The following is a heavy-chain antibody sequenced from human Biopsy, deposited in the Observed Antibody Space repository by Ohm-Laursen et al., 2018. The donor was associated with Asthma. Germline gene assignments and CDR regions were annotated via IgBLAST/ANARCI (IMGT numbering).Heavy chain of an antibody. Sequence: PPGTLSLTCTVSGDSLRSTNYWAWVRQPPGNRLEWIGSVYHSGETYYSSSLRSRLTMSVDTSRNQFSLRLTSVTAADTAVYFCARHWSGNGWHDMYTWFDPWGLGTLVTVSS. J-gene: IGHJ5*02. CDR1: GDSLRSTNY. V-gene: IGHV4-39*01. CDR3: ARHWSGNGWHDMYTWFDP. D-gene: IGHD1-1*01. CDR2: VYHSGET.